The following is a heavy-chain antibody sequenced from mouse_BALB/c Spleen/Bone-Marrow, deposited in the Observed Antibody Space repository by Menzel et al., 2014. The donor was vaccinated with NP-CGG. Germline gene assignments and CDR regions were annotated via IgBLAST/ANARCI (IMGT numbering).Heavy chain of an antibody. V-gene: IGHV2-3*01. Sequence: VQLQQSGTGLVAPSQSLSITCTVSGFSLTNYGVSWVRQPPGKGLEWLGVIWGDGSTNYHSALISRLSISKDNSKSQVFLKLNSLQTDDTATYYCAKQDFNMYDYAMDYWGQGTSVTVSS. CDR3: AKQDFNMYDYAMDY. J-gene: IGHJ4*01. D-gene: IGHD2-14*01. CDR1: GFSLTNYG. CDR2: IWGDGST.